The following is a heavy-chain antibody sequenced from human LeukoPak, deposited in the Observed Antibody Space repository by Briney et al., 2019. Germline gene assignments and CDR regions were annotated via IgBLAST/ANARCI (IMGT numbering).Heavy chain of an antibody. CDR2: ISSSSSTI. CDR1: GFTFSSYN. J-gene: IGHJ6*03. D-gene: IGHD6-13*01. Sequence: PGGSLRLSCAASGFTFSSYNMNWVRQAPGKGLEWVSYISSSSSTIYYADSVKGRFTISRDNAKNSLFLQMNSLRAEDTAVYYCARPRVAAAANGDYYYYMDVWGKGTTVTVSS. CDR3: ARPRVAAAANGDYYYYMDV. V-gene: IGHV3-48*01.